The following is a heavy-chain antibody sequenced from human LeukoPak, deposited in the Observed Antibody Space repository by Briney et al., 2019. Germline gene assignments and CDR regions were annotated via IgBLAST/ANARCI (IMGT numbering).Heavy chain of an antibody. Sequence: PSETLSLTCTVSGGSISSYHWSWIRQPAGKGLEWIGRFYTSGSTNYNPSLKSRVTMSVDTSKNQFSLKLSSVTAADTAVYYCARDGAPIWDIVVVPAAIRASYYYMDVWGKGTTVTVSS. CDR3: ARDGAPIWDIVVVPAAIRASYYYMDV. J-gene: IGHJ6*03. V-gene: IGHV4-4*07. CDR1: GGSISSYH. D-gene: IGHD2-2*02. CDR2: FYTSGST.